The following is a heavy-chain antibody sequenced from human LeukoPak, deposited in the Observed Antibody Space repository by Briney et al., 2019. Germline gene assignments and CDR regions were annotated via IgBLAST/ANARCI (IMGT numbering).Heavy chain of an antibody. Sequence: PSETLSLTCAVCGGSFSGYYWSWIRQPPGKGLEWIGEINHSGSTNYNPSLKSRVTISVDTSKNQFSLKLSSVTAADTAVYYCARDHTVYGDYPFDYWGQGTLVTVSS. CDR1: GGSFSGYY. CDR3: ARDHTVYGDYPFDY. J-gene: IGHJ4*02. V-gene: IGHV4-34*01. CDR2: INHSGST. D-gene: IGHD4-17*01.